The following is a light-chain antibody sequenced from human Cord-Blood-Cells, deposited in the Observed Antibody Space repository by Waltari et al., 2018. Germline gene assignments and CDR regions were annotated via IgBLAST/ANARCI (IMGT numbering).Light chain of an antibody. CDR1: QGISSY. V-gene: IGKV1-9*01. J-gene: IGKJ2*01. Sequence: IQLTQSPSSLSASVGDRVTLTCRASQGISSYLAWYQQKPGKAPKLLIYAASTLQSGVPSRFSGSGSGSDFTLTISSLQPEDFATYYCQQLNSYPYTFVQGTKLEIK. CDR2: AAS. CDR3: QQLNSYPYT.